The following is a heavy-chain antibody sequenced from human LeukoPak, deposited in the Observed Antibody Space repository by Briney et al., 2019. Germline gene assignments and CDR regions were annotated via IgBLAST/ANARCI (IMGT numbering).Heavy chain of an antibody. D-gene: IGHD6-19*01. CDR2: ISSSSGTI. CDR1: GFTFSGYS. V-gene: IGHV3-48*02. Sequence: PGGSLRLNCAASGFTFSGYSMNWVGPAPGQGLEWVSYISSSSGTIYYADSVKGRFTISRDNAKKSLYLQMNSLRDEDMAVYYCVRDLPPGSRGWYLEYWGQGTLVTVSS. J-gene: IGHJ4*02. CDR3: VRDLPPGSRGWYLEY.